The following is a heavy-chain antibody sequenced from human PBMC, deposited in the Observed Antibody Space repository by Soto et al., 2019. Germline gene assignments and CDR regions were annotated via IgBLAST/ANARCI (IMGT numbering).Heavy chain of an antibody. CDR1: GGSISSYY. J-gene: IGHJ5*02. CDR2: IYYSGST. V-gene: IGHV4-59*08. CDR3: ARYIVVVPAAMKNWFDP. Sequence: SDTLSLTCTVSGGSISSYYWSWIRQPPGKGLEWIGYIYYSGSTNYNPSLKSRVTISVDTSKNQFSLKLSSVTAADTAVYYCARYIVVVPAAMKNWFDPWGQGTLVTVSS. D-gene: IGHD2-2*01.